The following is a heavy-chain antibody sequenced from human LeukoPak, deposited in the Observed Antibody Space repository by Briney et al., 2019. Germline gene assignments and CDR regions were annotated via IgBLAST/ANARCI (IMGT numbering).Heavy chain of an antibody. V-gene: IGHV3-30*02. Sequence: PGGSLRLSCAASGFTFSSYGMHWVRQAPGKGLEWVAFIRYDGSNKYYADSVKGRFTISRDNSKNTLYLQMNSLRAEDTAAYYCAKDLPFLYYYDSSGLPDYWGQGTLVTVSS. D-gene: IGHD3-22*01. CDR2: IRYDGSNK. J-gene: IGHJ4*02. CDR1: GFTFSSYG. CDR3: AKDLPFLYYYDSSGLPDY.